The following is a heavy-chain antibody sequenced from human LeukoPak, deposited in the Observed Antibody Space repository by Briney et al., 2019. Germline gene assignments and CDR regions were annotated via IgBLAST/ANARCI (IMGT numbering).Heavy chain of an antibody. CDR1: GFTLSSDW. J-gene: IGHJ4*02. D-gene: IGHD6-6*01. V-gene: IGHV3-7*01. CDR3: ARVYQSSSGRAIDY. CDR2: IKQDGSAK. Sequence: PGGSPRLCCAASGFTLSSDWMSWGRQAPGNGMEWVANIKQDGSAKDHVDSVKGRFTISRENAKNSLYLQMNSLRVDDTAIYYCARVYQSSSGRAIDYWGQGTLVTVSS.